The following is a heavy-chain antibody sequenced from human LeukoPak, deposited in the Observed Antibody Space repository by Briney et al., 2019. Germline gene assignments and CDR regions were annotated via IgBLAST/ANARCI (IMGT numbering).Heavy chain of an antibody. Sequence: PGGSLRLSCAASGFTFSRYEMNWVRQAPGKGLEWVSYINSGGVTIHYADSVEGRFTISRDNAKNSLYLQMDSLRADDTAVYYCARVWRQQLPTPPALDYWGQGTLVTVSP. CDR3: ARVWRQQLPTPPALDY. D-gene: IGHD6-13*01. CDR1: GFTFSRYE. J-gene: IGHJ4*02. CDR2: INSGGVTI. V-gene: IGHV3-48*03.